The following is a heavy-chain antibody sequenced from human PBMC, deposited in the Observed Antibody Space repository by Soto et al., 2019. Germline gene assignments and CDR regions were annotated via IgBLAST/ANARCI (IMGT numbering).Heavy chain of an antibody. Sequence: EVQLVESGGGLVQPGGSLRLSCAASGFTFSSYDMHGVRQATGKGLEWVSAIGTAGDPYYPGSVKGRFTISRENAKNSLYRQMNSLRAGDTDVYDCARERKRLYCSGGSCYRYYYYGMDVWGQGTTVTVSS. CDR2: IGTAGDP. CDR3: ARERKRLYCSGGSCYRYYYYGMDV. V-gene: IGHV3-13*05. CDR1: GFTFSSYD. J-gene: IGHJ6*02. D-gene: IGHD2-15*01.